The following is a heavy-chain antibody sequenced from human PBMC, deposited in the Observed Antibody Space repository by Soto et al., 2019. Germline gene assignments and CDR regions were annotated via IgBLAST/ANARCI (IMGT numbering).Heavy chain of an antibody. Sequence: EVQLVESGGGLVQPGRSLRLSCAASGFTFDDYAMHWVRHAPGKGLEWVSGISWNSGSIGYADSVKGRFTISSDNAKNSLYLQMNSLRAEDTALYYCAKSDPYYYYMDVWGKGTTVTVSS. CDR1: GFTFDDYA. J-gene: IGHJ6*03. V-gene: IGHV3-9*01. CDR2: ISWNSGSI. CDR3: AKSDPYYYYMDV.